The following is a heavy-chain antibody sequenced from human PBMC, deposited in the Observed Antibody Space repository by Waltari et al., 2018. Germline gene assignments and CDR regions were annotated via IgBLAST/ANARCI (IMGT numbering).Heavy chain of an antibody. Sequence: QVQLVQSGAEVRKPGAPVKVSCMASGYTFTNYAQPCVHTAPGQRLEWMGWINAGNGNTKYSQDFQGRVTITRDTSASTAYMELSSLRSEDTAVYYCARGDSSGYWFAFDIWGQGTMVTVSS. V-gene: IGHV1-3*01. CDR1: GYTFTNYA. CDR3: ARGDSSGYWFAFDI. J-gene: IGHJ3*02. CDR2: INAGNGNT. D-gene: IGHD3-22*01.